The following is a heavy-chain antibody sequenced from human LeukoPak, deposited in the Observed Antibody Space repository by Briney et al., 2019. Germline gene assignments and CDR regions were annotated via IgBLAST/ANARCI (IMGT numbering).Heavy chain of an antibody. CDR2: IYYSGST. CDR1: GDSISSYY. Sequence: PSETLSLTCTVSGDSISSYYWSWIRQPPGKGLEWIGYIYYSGSTNYNPSLKSRVTISVDTSKNQVSLKLSSVTAADTAVYYCARDRVESMTTFYFDYWGQGTLVTVSS. CDR3: ARDRVESMTTFYFDY. J-gene: IGHJ4*02. V-gene: IGHV4-59*01. D-gene: IGHD4-11*01.